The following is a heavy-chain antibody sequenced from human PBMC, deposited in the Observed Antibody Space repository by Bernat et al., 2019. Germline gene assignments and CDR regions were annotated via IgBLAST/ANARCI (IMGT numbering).Heavy chain of an antibody. D-gene: IGHD4-23*01. Sequence: EVQLVESGGDLVQPGGSLRLSCVASGFAFSSYWMSWVRQAPGKGLEWVANIKEDESEKYYVDSVKGRFTISRDNAKNSLYLQMNSLRAEDTAVYYCARPLGWRDAFDIWGQGTVVTVSS. V-gene: IGHV3-7*04. CDR3: ARPLGWRDAFDI. J-gene: IGHJ3*02. CDR2: IKEDESEK. CDR1: GFAFSSYW.